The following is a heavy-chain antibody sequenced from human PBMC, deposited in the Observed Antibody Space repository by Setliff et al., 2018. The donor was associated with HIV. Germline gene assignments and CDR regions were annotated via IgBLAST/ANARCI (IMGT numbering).Heavy chain of an antibody. V-gene: IGHV4-59*01. Sequence: SXTLSXXXTVSGGPXSSYYWNWIRQPPGKGLEWIGDIDYRGSTNYNPSLQSRXXXSADTSKNQFSLKFSSVTAADTAVYYXSRVLTVGACSAGSCYSRAYYYYHMDVWGKGTAVTVSS. J-gene: IGHJ6*03. D-gene: IGHD2-15*01. CDR3: SRVLTVGACSAGSCYSRAYYYYHMDV. CDR1: GGPXSSYY. CDR2: IDYRGST.